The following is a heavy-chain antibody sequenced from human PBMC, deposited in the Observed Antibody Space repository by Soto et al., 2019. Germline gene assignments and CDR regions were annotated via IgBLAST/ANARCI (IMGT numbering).Heavy chain of an antibody. CDR1: GGFVTSYY. CDR2: IFHSGGT. CDR3: AREPHRYCSGGSCPPGYGMDV. Sequence: PSETLSLTCSVSGGFVTSYYWSWIRQPPGKGLEWIGYIFHSGGTNYNPSLLGRVTISAETSKSQFSLRLDSVTAADTAVYYCAREPHRYCSGGSCPPGYGMDVWGQGTTV. V-gene: IGHV4-59*02. J-gene: IGHJ6*02. D-gene: IGHD2-15*01.